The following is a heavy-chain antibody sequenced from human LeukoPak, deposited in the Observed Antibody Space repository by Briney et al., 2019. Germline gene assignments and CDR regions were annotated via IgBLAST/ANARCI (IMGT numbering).Heavy chain of an antibody. CDR2: IYYSGST. J-gene: IGHJ6*03. V-gene: IGHV4-59*01. D-gene: IGHD6-19*01. CDR1: GGSISSYY. CDR3: ARGESGWAYYYYYYMDV. Sequence: PSETLSLTCTVSGGSISSYYWSWIRQPPGKGLEWIGYIYYSGSTNYNPSLKSRVTISVDTSKNQFSLKLSSVTAADTAVCYCARGESGWAYYYYYYMDVWGKGTTVTVSS.